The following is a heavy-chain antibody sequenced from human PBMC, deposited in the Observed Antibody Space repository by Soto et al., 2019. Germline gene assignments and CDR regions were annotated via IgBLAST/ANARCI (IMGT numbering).Heavy chain of an antibody. J-gene: IGHJ6*02. Sequence: QVQLVQSGAEVKKPGASVKVSCKASGYTFTSYGISWVRQAPGQGLEWMGWISAYKGNTNYAQKLQGRVTMTTDTPKSTDDMERRSLSSDDTAVYYWAGAVGTGSSPPSYYYGMGVWGQGTTVTVSS. CDR2: ISAYKGNT. CDR1: GYTFTSYG. CDR3: AGAVGTGSSPPSYYYGMGV. D-gene: IGHD3-10*01. V-gene: IGHV1-18*01.